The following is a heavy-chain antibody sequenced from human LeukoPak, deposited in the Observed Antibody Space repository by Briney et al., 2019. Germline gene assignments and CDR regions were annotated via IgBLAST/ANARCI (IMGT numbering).Heavy chain of an antibody. CDR1: GGSISSSSYY. Sequence: SKTLSLTCTVSGGSISSSSYYWGWIRQPPGKGLEWIGSIYYSGSTYYNPSLKSRVTISVDTSKNQFSLKLSSVTAADTAVYYCAGRKRRMVRGSDAGWFDPWGQGTLVTVSS. V-gene: IGHV4-39*01. CDR3: AGRKRRMVRGSDAGWFDP. D-gene: IGHD3-10*01. CDR2: IYYSGST. J-gene: IGHJ5*02.